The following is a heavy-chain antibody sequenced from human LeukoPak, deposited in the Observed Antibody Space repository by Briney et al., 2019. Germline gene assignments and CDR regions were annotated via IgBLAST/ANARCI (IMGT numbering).Heavy chain of an antibody. CDR1: GFIFNYYA. V-gene: IGHV3-23*01. CDR3: APDLRGADWSLDD. D-gene: IGHD3-9*01. CDR2: ISDSGGST. J-gene: IGHJ4*02. Sequence: GGALQLSCAASGFIFNYYAISLGRPAPGEGLELGSFISDSGGSTNYADSVKGRFIISRDNSRDTLYLQMNSLRVEDTAIYYCAPDLRGADWSLDDWGQGTLVTVSS.